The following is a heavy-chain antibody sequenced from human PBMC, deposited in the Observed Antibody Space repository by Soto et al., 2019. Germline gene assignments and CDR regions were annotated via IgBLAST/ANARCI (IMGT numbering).Heavy chain of an antibody. D-gene: IGHD3-10*01. V-gene: IGHV3-23*01. CDR2: ISGGGDTT. CDR1: GFTFNNYA. CDR3: AEGRGGSGSLTPRVDF. J-gene: IGHJ4*02. Sequence: EVQLLESGGGLVQPGGSLRLSCAASGFTFNNYAMTWVRHAPWKGLEWVSAISGGGDTTSYADSVKGRFTVSRDGSKNTLYLQMRRLRAEGTALYYCAEGRGGSGSLTPRVDFWGKGTLVTVSS.